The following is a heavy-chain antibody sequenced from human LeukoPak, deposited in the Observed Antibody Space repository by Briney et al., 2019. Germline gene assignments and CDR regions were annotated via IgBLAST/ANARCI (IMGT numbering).Heavy chain of an antibody. CDR2: IYYSGST. V-gene: IGHV4-39*01. CDR3: AKFSGYSYGGWFDQ. D-gene: IGHD5-18*01. CDR1: GGSISSSSYY. Sequence: PSETLSLTCTVSGGSISSSSYYWGWIRQPPGKGLEWIGSIYYSGSTYYNPSLKSRVTISVDTSKNQFSLKLSSVTAADTAVYYCAKFSGYSYGGWFDQWGPGTLVTVSS. J-gene: IGHJ5*02.